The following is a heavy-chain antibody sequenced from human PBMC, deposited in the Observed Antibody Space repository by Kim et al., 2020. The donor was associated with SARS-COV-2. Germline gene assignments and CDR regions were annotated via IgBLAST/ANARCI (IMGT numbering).Heavy chain of an antibody. CDR3: ARDNSPNTVTTRGSYYYGMDV. D-gene: IGHD4-17*01. CDR2: ISYDGSNK. Sequence: GGSLRLSCAASGFTFSSYGMHWVRQAPGKGLEWVAVISYDGSNKYYADSVKGRFTISRDNSKNTLYLQMNSLRAEDTAVYYCARDNSPNTVTTRGSYYYGMDVWGQGTTVTVSS. CDR1: GFTFSSYG. J-gene: IGHJ6*02. V-gene: IGHV3-33*05.